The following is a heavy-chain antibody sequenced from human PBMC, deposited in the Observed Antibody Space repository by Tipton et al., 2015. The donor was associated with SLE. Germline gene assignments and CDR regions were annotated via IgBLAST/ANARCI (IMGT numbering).Heavy chain of an antibody. CDR3: ARGNTVFGVAYI. Sequence: TLSLTCSVSGCSIRSYYWSWIRQPPGKGLEWMGYIYYSGRTNYNPSLKSRITISVDMSKNQLSLKLNSVTAADTAVYYCARGNTVFGVAYIWGQGTMVTVSS. V-gene: IGHV4-59*01. CDR2: IYYSGRT. CDR1: GCSIRSYY. J-gene: IGHJ3*02. D-gene: IGHD3-3*01.